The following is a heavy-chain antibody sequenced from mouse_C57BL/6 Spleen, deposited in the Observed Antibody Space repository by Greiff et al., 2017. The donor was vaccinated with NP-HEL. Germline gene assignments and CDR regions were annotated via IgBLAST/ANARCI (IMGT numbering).Heavy chain of an antibody. Sequence: EVKLMESGGGLVKPGGSLKLSCAASGFTFSSYTMSWVRQTPEKRLEWVATISGGGGNTYYPDSVKGRFTISRDNAKNTLYLQMSSLRSEDTALYYCARPWYDYPSWFAYWGQGTLVTVSA. CDR1: GFTFSSYT. V-gene: IGHV5-9*01. D-gene: IGHD2-4*01. CDR3: ARPWYDYPSWFAY. J-gene: IGHJ3*01. CDR2: ISGGGGNT.